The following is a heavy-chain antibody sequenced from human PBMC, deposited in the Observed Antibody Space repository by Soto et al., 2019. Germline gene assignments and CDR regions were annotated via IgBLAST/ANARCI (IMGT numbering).Heavy chain of an antibody. Sequence: EVQLVESGGGLVQPGGSLRLSCAASGFTFSSYEMNWVRQAPGKGLEWVSYISSSGSTIYYADSVKGRFTISRDNAKNSLYLQMNSLRAEDTAVYYCARVIPYSSSWYGNYYYGMDVWGQGTTVPVSS. V-gene: IGHV3-48*03. D-gene: IGHD6-13*01. CDR2: ISSSGSTI. CDR3: ARVIPYSSSWYGNYYYGMDV. J-gene: IGHJ6*02. CDR1: GFTFSSYE.